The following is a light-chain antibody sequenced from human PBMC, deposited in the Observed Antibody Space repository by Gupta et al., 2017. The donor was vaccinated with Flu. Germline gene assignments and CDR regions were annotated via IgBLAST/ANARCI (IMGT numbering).Light chain of an antibody. Sequence: ELVLTQAPGTLSLSPGEKVTLSCRSSQTITSTYLAWYQQKPGQAPRLLIYGASNRASGIPDRFSSSGSGTNFALTISRREPEDFAVDYCQQYGGSPQYTFGQGTKLEIK. CDR1: QTITSTY. CDR3: QQYGGSPQYT. J-gene: IGKJ2*01. V-gene: IGKV3-20*01. CDR2: GAS.